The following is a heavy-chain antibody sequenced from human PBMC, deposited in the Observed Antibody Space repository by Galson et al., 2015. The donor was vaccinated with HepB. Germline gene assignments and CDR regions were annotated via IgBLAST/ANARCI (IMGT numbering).Heavy chain of an antibody. V-gene: IGHV3-33*08. J-gene: IGHJ3*02. CDR3: ARDPSGSMIVEGIFDI. D-gene: IGHD3-22*01. Sequence: SLRLSCAASGFTFSSYTMHWVRQAPGKGLEWVAVIWYDGSNKNYADSVKGRFTISRDNTKNTLYLQMNSLRAEDTAVYYCARDPSGSMIVEGIFDIWGQGTMVTVSS. CDR1: GFTFSSYT. CDR2: IWYDGSNK.